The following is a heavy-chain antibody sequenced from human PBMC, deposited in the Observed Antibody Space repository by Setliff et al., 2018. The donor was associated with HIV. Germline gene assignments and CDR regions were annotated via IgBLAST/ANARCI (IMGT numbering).Heavy chain of an antibody. D-gene: IGHD6-19*01. CDR3: ARGSCSGCYLSDY. CDR1: GYTFSTNA. J-gene: IGHJ4*02. V-gene: IGHV1-3*01. Sequence: ASVKVSCKAFGYTFSTNAIHWVRQAPGQRLEWMGYINAGDDNTRYSEKFQGRVTITRDTSANTAYMELSSLRSGDTAVYYCARGSCSGCYLSDYWGLGTLVTVSS. CDR2: INAGDDNT.